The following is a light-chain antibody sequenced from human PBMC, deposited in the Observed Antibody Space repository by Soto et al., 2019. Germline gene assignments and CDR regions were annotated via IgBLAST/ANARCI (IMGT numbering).Light chain of an antibody. CDR1: QSVSSSY. CDR3: HQYGSSPLT. V-gene: IGKV3-20*01. CDR2: GAS. Sequence: EIVLTQSPATLSLSPGERATLSCRASQSVSSSYFAWYQQKPGQAPRLLIYGASSRATGISDRFSGSGCGTDFTLTISRLEPEDFAVYYCHQYGSSPLTFGGGTKVEIK. J-gene: IGKJ4*02.